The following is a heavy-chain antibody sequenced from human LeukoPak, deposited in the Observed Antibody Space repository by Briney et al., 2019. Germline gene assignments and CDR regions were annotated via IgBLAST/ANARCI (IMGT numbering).Heavy chain of an antibody. Sequence: PSETLSLTCSVSGGSLTSHYWSWIRQPPGKGLEWIGYIYHSGSTYYNPSLKSRVTISVDRSKNQFSLKLSSVTAADTAVYYCARVRGGTDYWGQGTLVTVSS. D-gene: IGHD2-15*01. CDR3: ARVRGGTDY. CDR1: GGSLTSHY. V-gene: IGHV4-30-2*01. CDR2: IYHSGST. J-gene: IGHJ4*02.